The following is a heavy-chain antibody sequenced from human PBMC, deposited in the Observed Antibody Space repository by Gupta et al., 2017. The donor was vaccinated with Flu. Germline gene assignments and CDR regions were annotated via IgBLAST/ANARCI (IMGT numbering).Heavy chain of an antibody. CDR1: S. CDR3: ATEEAVTTLYH. J-gene: IGHJ5*02. Sequence: SMHWVRQAPGKGLEWMGGFDPEDGETIYAQKFQGRVTMTEDTSTDTAYMELSSLRSEDTAVYYCATEEAVTTLYHWGQGTLVTVSS. CDR2: FDPEDGET. D-gene: IGHD4-17*01. V-gene: IGHV1-24*01.